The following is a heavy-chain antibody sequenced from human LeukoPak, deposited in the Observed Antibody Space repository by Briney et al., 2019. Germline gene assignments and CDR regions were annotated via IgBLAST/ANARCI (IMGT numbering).Heavy chain of an antibody. CDR1: GFTLSNYA. J-gene: IGHJ4*02. CDR2: ISGSGGST. V-gene: IGHV3-23*01. D-gene: IGHD6-19*01. CDR3: AKRGDSSGWSQYDY. Sequence: GGSLRLSRAASGFTLSNYAMGWVRQAPGKGLEWVSTISGSGGSTYYADSVKGRFTISRDNSKNTLYLQMNSLRADDTAVYYCAKRGDSSGWSQYDYWGQGTLVTVSS.